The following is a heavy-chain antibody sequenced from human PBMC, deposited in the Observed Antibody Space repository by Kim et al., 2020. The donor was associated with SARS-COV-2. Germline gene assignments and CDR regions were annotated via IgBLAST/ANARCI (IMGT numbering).Heavy chain of an antibody. CDR3: ARHRDDSSKGGMDV. D-gene: IGHD3-22*01. Sequence: SETLSLTCTVSGGSTSSSPYYWGWIRQPPGKGLEWIGSIYYSGSTYYNASLKSRVTISVDTSKNQFSLKLSSVTAADTAVYYCARHRDDSSKGGMDVWGQGTTVTVSS. J-gene: IGHJ6*02. V-gene: IGHV4-39*01. CDR1: GGSTSSSPYY. CDR2: IYYSGST.